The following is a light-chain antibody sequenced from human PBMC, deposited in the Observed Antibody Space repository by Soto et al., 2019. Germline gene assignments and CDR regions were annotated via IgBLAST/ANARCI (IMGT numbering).Light chain of an antibody. Sequence: EIVLTQSPCTLSLSTGERATLSCRASQSVSSSYLAWYQQKPGQAPRLLIYGASSRATGIPDRFSGSGSGTDFTLTISRLEPEDFAVYYCQQYGSSPHFGQGTRLAVK. CDR1: QSVSSSY. CDR3: QQYGSSPH. V-gene: IGKV3-20*01. CDR2: GAS. J-gene: IGKJ5*01.